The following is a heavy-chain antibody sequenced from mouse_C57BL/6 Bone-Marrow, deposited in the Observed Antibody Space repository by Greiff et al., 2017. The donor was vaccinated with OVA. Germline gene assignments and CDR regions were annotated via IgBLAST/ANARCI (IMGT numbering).Heavy chain of an antibody. CDR3: ARYYYGSSPRYFDV. D-gene: IGHD1-1*01. Sequence: QVQLQQSGAELARPGASVKLSCKASGYTFTSYGISWVKQSTGKGLEWIGEIYPRSGNPYYNEKFKGKATLTADKSSSTAYRELRSRKYDDSAVYFCARYYYGSSPRYFDVWGTGTTVTVSS. CDR2: IYPRSGNP. J-gene: IGHJ1*03. CDR1: GYTFTSYG. V-gene: IGHV1-81*01.